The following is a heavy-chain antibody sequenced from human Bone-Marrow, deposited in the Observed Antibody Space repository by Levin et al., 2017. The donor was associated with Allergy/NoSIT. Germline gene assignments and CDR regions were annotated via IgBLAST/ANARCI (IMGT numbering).Heavy chain of an antibody. V-gene: IGHV3-30*18. Sequence: GGSLRLSCAASGFTFNNYGMHWVRQAPGKGLEWVAVISYDGSNKYYADSVKARFTISRDNSKNTLYLQMNSLRAEDTAVYYCANGAHLYDNTGYGMDVWGQGTTVSVSS. CDR1: GFTFNNYG. CDR3: ANGAHLYDNTGYGMDV. D-gene: IGHD3-22*01. J-gene: IGHJ6*02. CDR2: ISYDGSNK.